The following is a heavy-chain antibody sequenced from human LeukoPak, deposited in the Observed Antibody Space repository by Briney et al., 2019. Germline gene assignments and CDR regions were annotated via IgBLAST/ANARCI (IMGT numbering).Heavy chain of an antibody. V-gene: IGHV3-7*03. CDR1: AFTFSSYW. Sequence: AGGSLRLSCAASAFTFSSYWMSWVRQAPGNGLEWVANIDQDGSEKYYVESMKGRITISRDTAKNSLYLQMNSLRAEDTAVYYCAREGRYCGSSTCYDYWGQGTLVTVSS. CDR2: IDQDGSEK. D-gene: IGHD2-21*01. J-gene: IGHJ4*02. CDR3: AREGRYCGSSTCYDY.